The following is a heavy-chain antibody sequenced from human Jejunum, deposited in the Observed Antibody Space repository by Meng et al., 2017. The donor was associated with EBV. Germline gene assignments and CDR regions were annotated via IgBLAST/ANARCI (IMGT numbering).Heavy chain of an antibody. Sequence: QITFKESGSTHVKPXXTLTLTCNFSGFSFSGGVGVGCIRQPPGKALEWLALIYGDDDKNFRPSLESRLTVTKDTSKNQVVLTMTNMDPVDTATYYCARNNGVRDGAPFDSWGQGPRETVST. J-gene: IGHJ4*02. CDR2: IYGDDDK. D-gene: IGHD2-8*01. V-gene: IGHV2-5*02. CDR1: GFSFSGGVG. CDR3: ARNNGVRDGAPFDS.